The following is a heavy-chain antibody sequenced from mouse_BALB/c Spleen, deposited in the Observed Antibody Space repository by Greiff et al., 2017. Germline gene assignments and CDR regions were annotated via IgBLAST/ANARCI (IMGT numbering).Heavy chain of an antibody. CDR1: GYSFTGYY. D-gene: IGHD2-14*01. CDR3: ARCYYRYDKDFDY. V-gene: IGHV1-31*01. Sequence: EVQLQQSGPELVKPGASVKISCKASGYSFTGYYMHWVKQSHVKSLEWIGRINPYNGATSYNQNFKDKASLTVDKSSSTAYMELHSLTSEDSAVYYCARCYYRYDKDFDYWGQGTTLTVSS. CDR2: INPYNGAT. J-gene: IGHJ2*01.